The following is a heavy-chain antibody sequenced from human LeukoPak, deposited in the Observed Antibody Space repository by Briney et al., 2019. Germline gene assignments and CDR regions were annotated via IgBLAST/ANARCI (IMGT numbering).Heavy chain of an antibody. CDR1: GGSISSGGYS. CDR3: ARGGRALGMDV. Sequence: PSETLSLTCAVSGGSISSGGYSWSWIRQPPGKGLEWIGYIYHSGSTYYNSSLKSRVTISVDRSKNQFSLKLSSVTAADTAVYYCARGGRALGMDVWGQGTTVTVSS. J-gene: IGHJ6*02. V-gene: IGHV4-30-2*01. CDR2: IYHSGST.